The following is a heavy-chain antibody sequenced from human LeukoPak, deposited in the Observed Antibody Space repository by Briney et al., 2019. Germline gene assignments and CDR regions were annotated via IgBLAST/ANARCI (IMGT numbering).Heavy chain of an antibody. CDR1: GGSISSGGYY. CDR3: ARERAHYYDSSGYVGESDY. Sequence: SETLSLTCTVSGGSISSGGYYWSWIRQHPGKGLEWIGYIYYSGSTYYNPSLKSRVTISVDTSKNQFSLKLSSVTAADTAVYYCARERAHYYDSSGYVGESDYWGQGTLVTVSS. V-gene: IGHV4-31*03. D-gene: IGHD3-22*01. CDR2: IYYSGST. J-gene: IGHJ4*02.